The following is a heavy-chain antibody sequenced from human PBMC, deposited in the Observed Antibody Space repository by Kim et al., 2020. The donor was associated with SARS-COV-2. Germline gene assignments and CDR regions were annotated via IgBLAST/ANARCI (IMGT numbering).Heavy chain of an antibody. D-gene: IGHD1-26*01. CDR3: ARVRGGWELPIRRYFDL. Sequence: GGSLRLSCAASGFTVSSNYMSWVRQAPGKGLEWVSVIYSGGSTYYADSVKGRFTISRHNSKNTLYLQMNSLRAEDTAVYYCARVRGGWELPIRRYFDLWGRGTLVTVSS. CDR2: IYSGGST. CDR1: GFTVSSNY. J-gene: IGHJ2*01. V-gene: IGHV3-53*04.